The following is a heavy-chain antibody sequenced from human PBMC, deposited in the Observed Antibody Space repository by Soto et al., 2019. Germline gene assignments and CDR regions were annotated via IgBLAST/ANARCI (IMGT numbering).Heavy chain of an antibody. CDR2: ISSSSSYI. V-gene: IGHV3-21*01. D-gene: IGHD3-9*01. CDR1: GFTFSSYS. J-gene: IGHJ6*02. CDR3: ARDQGLRYFDWTPYGMDV. Sequence: SLRLSCAASGFTFSSYSMNWVRQAPGKGLEWVSSISSSSSYIYYADSVKGRFTISRDNAKNSLYLQMNSLRAEDTAVYYCARDQGLRYFDWTPYGMDVWGQGTTVTVSS.